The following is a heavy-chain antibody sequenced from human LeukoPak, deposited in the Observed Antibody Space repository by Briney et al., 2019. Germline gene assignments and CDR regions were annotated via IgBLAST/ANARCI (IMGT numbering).Heavy chain of an antibody. CDR1: RFTFSNYW. CDR3: VRDGGVSGYDLLDY. V-gene: IGHV3-7*01. J-gene: IGHJ4*02. Sequence: GGSLRLSCAASRFTFSNYWMTWVRQAPGKGLEWVAHINQDGSEEHYMDSVKARFTISRDNAKNSLSLQMNSLRAEDTAVYYCVRDGGVSGYDLLDYWGQGTLVTVSS. CDR2: INQDGSEE. D-gene: IGHD5-12*01.